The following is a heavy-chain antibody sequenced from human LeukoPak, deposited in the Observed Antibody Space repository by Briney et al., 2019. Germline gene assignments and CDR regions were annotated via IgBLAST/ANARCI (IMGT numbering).Heavy chain of an antibody. CDR2: IKRGSDGGTT. V-gene: IGHV3-15*01. Sequence: PGGSLRLSCAGSGFIFSDAWMSRLPQAPGKGLEWGGHIKRGSDGGTTDYGATVKGRFIISRDDSKPTVYLQMNSVRTEDTAVYYCTTGQGKTDDDYWGQGTLVTVSS. CDR1: GFIFSDAW. J-gene: IGHJ4*02. CDR3: TTGQGKTDDDY.